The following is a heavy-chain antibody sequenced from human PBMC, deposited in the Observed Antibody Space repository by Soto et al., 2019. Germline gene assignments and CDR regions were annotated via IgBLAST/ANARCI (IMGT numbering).Heavy chain of an antibody. Sequence: GGSLRLSCAASGFTFSSYGMHWVRQAPGKGLEWVAVIWYDGSNKYYADSVKGRFTISRDNSKNTLYLQMNSLRAEDTAVYYCARGEYSSSSGQGWFDPWGQGTLVTVSS. CDR2: IWYDGSNK. V-gene: IGHV3-33*01. J-gene: IGHJ5*02. CDR1: GFTFSSYG. D-gene: IGHD6-6*01. CDR3: ARGEYSSSSGQGWFDP.